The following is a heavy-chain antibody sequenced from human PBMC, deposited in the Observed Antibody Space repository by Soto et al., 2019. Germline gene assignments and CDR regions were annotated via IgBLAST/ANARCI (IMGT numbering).Heavy chain of an antibody. J-gene: IGHJ6*02. CDR3: VSDLARRDYYYYGMDV. CDR1: GFTFSHYG. Sequence: PGGSLRLSCAASGFTFSHYGIHWVRQAPGKGLEWVALTWSGGRGENYADSVRGRFTVSRDNSKNTVYLQMNSLRVEDTAVYYYVSDLARRDYYYYGMDVWGQGATVTFSS. V-gene: IGHV3-33*01. CDR2: TWSGGRGE. D-gene: IGHD6-6*01.